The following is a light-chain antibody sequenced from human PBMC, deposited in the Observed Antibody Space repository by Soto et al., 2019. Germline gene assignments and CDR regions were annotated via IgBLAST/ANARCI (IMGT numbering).Light chain of an antibody. V-gene: IGKV3-20*01. CDR3: QQYGGSPYT. Sequence: EIVLTQSPGTLSLSPGERATLSCRASQSVSSNNLAWYQQRPGQAPRVVIYGASTRATGIPERFSGSGSGTDFTLTISRLEPEDFAVYYCQQYGGSPYTFGQGTTVEIK. CDR2: GAS. J-gene: IGKJ2*01. CDR1: QSVSSNN.